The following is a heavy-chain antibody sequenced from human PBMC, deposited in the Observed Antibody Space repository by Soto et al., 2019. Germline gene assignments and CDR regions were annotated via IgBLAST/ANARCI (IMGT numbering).Heavy chain of an antibody. Sequence: EVQLVESGGGLVQPGGSLRLSCEASGFTFSSYSMNWVRQAPGKRLEWISYITTSGSTIYYADSVKGRFTISRDNAKNSLYLQMNSLRDEDTAVYYCARGYYSDNSGHDWGQGTLVTVSS. CDR2: ITTSGSTI. CDR3: ARGYYSDNSGHD. V-gene: IGHV3-48*02. CDR1: GFTFSSYS. D-gene: IGHD3-22*01. J-gene: IGHJ4*02.